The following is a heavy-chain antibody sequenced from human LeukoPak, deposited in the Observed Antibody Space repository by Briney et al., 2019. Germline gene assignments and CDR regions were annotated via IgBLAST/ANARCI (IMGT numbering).Heavy chain of an antibody. CDR1: GFTFSSHW. CDR2: INSDGSSI. CDR3: ARDRDSSGYYRSDY. J-gene: IGHJ4*02. V-gene: IGHV3-74*01. D-gene: IGHD3-22*01. Sequence: PGGSLRLSCAASGFTFSSHWMHWVRQAPGKGLVWVSRINSDGSSISYADSVKGRFTISRDNAKNTLYLQMNSLRAEDTAVYYCARDRDSSGYYRSDYWGQGTLVTVSS.